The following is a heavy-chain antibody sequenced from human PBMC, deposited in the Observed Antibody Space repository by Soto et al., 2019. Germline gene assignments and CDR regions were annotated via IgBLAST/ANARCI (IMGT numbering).Heavy chain of an antibody. J-gene: IGHJ4*02. CDR2: INWNSGSV. D-gene: IGHD3-10*01. V-gene: IGHV3-9*01. CDR3: VKATRSSSQIYYFEY. CDR1: GFIFDNYG. Sequence: DVQLVESGGGFVQPGRSLRLSCAASGFIFDNYGMHWVRQVPGKGLEWVAGINWNSGSVGYADSVKGRFTISRDNAKNSLYLQMNSLRGEDTALYYCVKATRSSSQIYYFEYWGQGTLVIVSS.